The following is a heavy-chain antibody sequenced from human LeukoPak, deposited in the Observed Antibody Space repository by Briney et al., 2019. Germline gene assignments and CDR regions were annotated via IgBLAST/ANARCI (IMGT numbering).Heavy chain of an antibody. CDR2: IYTSGST. J-gene: IGHJ4*02. D-gene: IGHD3-3*01. CDR3: ARGPPYYDFWSGYPFDY. CDR1: GGSISSYY. Sequence: SETLSLTCTVSGGSISSYYWSWIRQPAGKGLEWIGRIYTSGSTNYNPSLKSRVTISVDTSKNQFSLKLSSVTAADTAVYYCARGPPYYDFWSGYPFDYWGQGTLVTVSS. V-gene: IGHV4-4*07.